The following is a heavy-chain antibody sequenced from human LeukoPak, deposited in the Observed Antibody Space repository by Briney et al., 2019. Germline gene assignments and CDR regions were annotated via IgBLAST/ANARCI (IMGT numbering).Heavy chain of an antibody. Sequence: SETLSLACTVSGGSISSYYWSWIRQPAGKGLEWIGRIYTSGSTNYNPSLKSRVTMSVDTSKNQFSLKLSSVTAADTAVYYCARDFWSGYANYFDYWGQGTLVTVSS. CDR1: GGSISSYY. D-gene: IGHD3-3*01. CDR2: IYTSGST. CDR3: ARDFWSGYANYFDY. V-gene: IGHV4-4*07. J-gene: IGHJ4*02.